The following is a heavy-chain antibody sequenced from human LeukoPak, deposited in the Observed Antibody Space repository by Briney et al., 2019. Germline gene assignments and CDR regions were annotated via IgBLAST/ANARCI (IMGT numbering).Heavy chain of an antibody. CDR3: ARDPWDLGYGDSRLDY. D-gene: IGHD4-17*01. CDR1: GCTVTRYG. CDR2: ISAFNGNT. J-gene: IGHJ4*02. Sequence: ASVKVSCKASGCTVTRYGISWVRQAPGQGLEWMGWISAFNGNTSYAQKFQGRVTMTTDTSTSTAYMELRSLRSDDTAVYYCARDPWDLGYGDSRLDYWGQGTLVTVSS. V-gene: IGHV1-18*01.